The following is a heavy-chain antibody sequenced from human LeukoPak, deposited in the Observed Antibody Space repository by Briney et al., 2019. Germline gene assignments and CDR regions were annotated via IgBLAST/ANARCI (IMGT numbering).Heavy chain of an antibody. CDR2: IYHSGST. CDR3: ASAPYCGGDCHDAFDI. Sequence: PSETLSLTCAVSGGSITSGGYSWSWVRQPPGKGLEWIGYIYHSGSTYYNPSLKSRVTISIDGSKNQFSLKLSSVTAADTAVYYCASAPYCGGDCHDAFDIWGQGTMVTVSS. V-gene: IGHV4-30-2*01. J-gene: IGHJ3*02. D-gene: IGHD2-21*02. CDR1: GGSITSGGYS.